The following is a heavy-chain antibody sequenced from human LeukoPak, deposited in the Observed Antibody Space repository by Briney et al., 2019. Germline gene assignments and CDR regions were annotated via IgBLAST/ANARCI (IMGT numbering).Heavy chain of an antibody. D-gene: IGHD3-22*01. J-gene: IGHJ4*02. CDR2: IYYSGST. CDR1: GGSISSYY. Sequence: SETLSLTCTVSGGSISSYYWSWIRQPPGKGLEWIGYIYYSGSTNHNPSLKSRVTISVDTSKNQFSLKLSSVTAADTAVYYCARGISYYDSSGYYTAYYFDYWGQGTLVTVSS. V-gene: IGHV4-59*01. CDR3: ARGISYYDSSGYYTAYYFDY.